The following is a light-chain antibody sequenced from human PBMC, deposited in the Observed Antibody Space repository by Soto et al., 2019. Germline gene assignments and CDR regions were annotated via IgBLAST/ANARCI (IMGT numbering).Light chain of an antibody. J-gene: IGKJ5*01. CDR3: QQYYNTPIT. CDR1: QSVLFSSNNKNY. CDR2: WAS. Sequence: DIVMTQSPDSLVVSLGERATINCKSSQSVLFSSNNKNYLAWYKQKPGQPPKLLIYWASTRGSGVPDRFSGSGSGTDFTLTISNLQAEDVAVYYCQQYYNTPITFGQGTRLEVK. V-gene: IGKV4-1*01.